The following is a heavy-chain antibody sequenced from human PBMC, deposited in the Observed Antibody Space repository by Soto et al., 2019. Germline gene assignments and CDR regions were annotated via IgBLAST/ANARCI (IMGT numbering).Heavy chain of an antibody. V-gene: IGHV6-1*01. CDR3: ARDRPNWGSDYYYGMDV. Sequence: SQTLSLTCAISGDSVSSNSAAWNWIRQSPPRGLEWLGRTYYRSKWYNDYAVSVKSRITINPDTSKNQFSLQLNSVTPEDTAVYYCARDRPNWGSDYYYGMDVWGQGTTVTVSS. D-gene: IGHD7-27*01. CDR1: GDSVSSNSAA. J-gene: IGHJ6*02. CDR2: TYYRSKWYN.